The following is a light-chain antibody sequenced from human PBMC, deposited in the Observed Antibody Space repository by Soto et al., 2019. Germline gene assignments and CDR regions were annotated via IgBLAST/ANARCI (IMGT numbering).Light chain of an antibody. CDR3: SSYAASNNFYFV. Sequence: QSVLTQPPSASGSPGHSVSSSCTGTSSDVGGYNYVSWYQQYPGRAPKLMIYEVTKRPSGVPDRFSGSKSGNTASLTVSGLQAEDEADYYCSSYAASNNFYFVFGGGTKLTVL. CDR1: SSDVGGYNY. J-gene: IGLJ3*02. CDR2: EVT. V-gene: IGLV2-8*01.